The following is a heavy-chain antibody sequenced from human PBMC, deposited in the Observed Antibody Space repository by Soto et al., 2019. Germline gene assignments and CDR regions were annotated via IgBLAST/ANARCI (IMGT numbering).Heavy chain of an antibody. CDR2: IYSGGST. D-gene: IGHD2-15*01. CDR3: ARARYCSGISGPCYGMDV. Sequence: PGGSLRLSCAASGLIVSSNYMSWVRQAPGKGLEWVSVIYSGGSTNYADSVKGRFTISRDNSKNTLYLQMNSLRAEDTAVYYCARARYCSGISGPCYGMDVWGQGTTVTVSS. V-gene: IGHV3-53*01. CDR1: GLIVSSNY. J-gene: IGHJ6*02.